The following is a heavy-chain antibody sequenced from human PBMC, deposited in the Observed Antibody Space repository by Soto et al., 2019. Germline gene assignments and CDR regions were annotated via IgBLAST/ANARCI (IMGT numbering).Heavy chain of an antibody. CDR2: INPSGGST. CDR1: GYTFTSYY. J-gene: IGHJ4*02. Sequence: ASVKVSCKASGYTFTSYYMHWVRQAPGQGLEWMGIINPSGGSTSYAQKFQGRVTMTRDTSTSTVYMELSSLRSEDAAVYYCARAAYCSGGSCADFDYWGQGTLVTVSS. D-gene: IGHD2-15*01. V-gene: IGHV1-46*01. CDR3: ARAAYCSGGSCADFDY.